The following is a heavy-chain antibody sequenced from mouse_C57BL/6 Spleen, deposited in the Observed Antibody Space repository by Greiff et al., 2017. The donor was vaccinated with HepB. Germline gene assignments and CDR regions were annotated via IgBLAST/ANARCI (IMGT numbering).Heavy chain of an antibody. CDR1: GFTFSDYY. Sequence: EVNVVESGGGLVQPGGSLKLSCAASGFTFSDYYMYWVRQTPEKRLEWVAYISNGGGSTYYPDTVKGRFTISRDNAKNTLYLQMSRLKSEDTAMYYCARLYGNHFDYWGQGTTLTVSS. J-gene: IGHJ2*01. CDR2: ISNGGGST. V-gene: IGHV5-12*01. CDR3: ARLYGNHFDY. D-gene: IGHD2-1*01.